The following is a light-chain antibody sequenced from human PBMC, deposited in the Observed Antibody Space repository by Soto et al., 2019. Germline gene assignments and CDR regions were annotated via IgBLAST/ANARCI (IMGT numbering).Light chain of an antibody. V-gene: IGKV3D-15*03. Sequence: EKGLTQSPATLSLSPGEKGTLSCRASQSITGKVVWYQQKSGQAPRLLIYGAFIRAARIPAKFSGSGSGTYFSLTVSIPKSEDLAVQFIEKERKRPQVLGPGTKVDIK. CDR3: EKERKRPQV. CDR2: GAF. CDR1: QSITGK. J-gene: IGKJ1*01.